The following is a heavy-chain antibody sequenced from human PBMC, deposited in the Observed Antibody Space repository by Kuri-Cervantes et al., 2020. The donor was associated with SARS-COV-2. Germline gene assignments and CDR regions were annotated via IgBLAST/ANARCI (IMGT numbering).Heavy chain of an antibody. V-gene: IGHV4-61*01. D-gene: IGHD5-18*01. J-gene: IGHJ4*02. CDR3: ARDNVDTAMGIDY. Sequence: SETLSLTCTVSGGSVSSGSYYWSWIRQPPGKGLEWIGYIYSSGSTNYNPSLKSRVTISVDTSKNQFSLKLSSVTAADTAVYYCARDNVDTAMGIDYWGQGTLVTVSS. CDR1: GGSVSSGSYY. CDR2: IYSSGST.